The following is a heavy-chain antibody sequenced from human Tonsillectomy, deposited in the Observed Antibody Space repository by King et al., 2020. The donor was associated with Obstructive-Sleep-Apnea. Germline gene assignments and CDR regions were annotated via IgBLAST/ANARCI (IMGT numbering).Heavy chain of an antibody. J-gene: IGHJ4*02. Sequence: VQLVESGGGLVQPGGSLRLSCAASGFTFNSYWMTWVRPTPGKGLEWVATINQNGGDKYYVESVQGRFTISRDNAKNSLFLQMNSLRVDETAVYYCASLWDDGYWGQGTLVTVSS. CDR2: INQNGGDK. CDR1: GFTFNSYW. CDR3: ASLWDDGY. V-gene: IGHV3-7*01. D-gene: IGHD1-1*01.